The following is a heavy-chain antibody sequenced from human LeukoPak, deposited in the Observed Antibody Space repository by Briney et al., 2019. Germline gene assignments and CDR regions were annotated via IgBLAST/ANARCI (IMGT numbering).Heavy chain of an antibody. V-gene: IGHV3-30*02. D-gene: IGHD3-22*01. J-gene: IGHJ4*02. CDR2: IRYDGSNK. Sequence: GGSLRLSCAASGFTFSSYGMHWVRQAPGEGLEWVAFIRYDGSNKYYADSVKGRFTISRDNSKNTLYLQMNSLRAEDTAVYYCAKDSYYYDSSGYHYWGQGTLVTVSS. CDR3: AKDSYYYDSSGYHY. CDR1: GFTFSSYG.